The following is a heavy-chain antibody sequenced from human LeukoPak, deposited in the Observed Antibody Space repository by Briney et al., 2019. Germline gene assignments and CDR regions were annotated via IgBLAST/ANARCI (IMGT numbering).Heavy chain of an antibody. Sequence: GGSLRLSCAASGFTFSSYGMHWVRQAPGKGLEWVAFIRYDGSNKYYAYSVKGRFTISRDNSKNTLYLQMNSLRAEDTAVYYCAEDLRYSGSYYDYWGQGTLVTVSS. J-gene: IGHJ4*02. CDR1: GFTFSSYG. CDR3: AEDLRYSGSYYDY. CDR2: IRYDGSNK. V-gene: IGHV3-30*02. D-gene: IGHD1-26*01.